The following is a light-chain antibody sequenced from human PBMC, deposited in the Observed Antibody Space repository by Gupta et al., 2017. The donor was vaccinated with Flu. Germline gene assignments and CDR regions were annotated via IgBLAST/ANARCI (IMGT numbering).Light chain of an antibody. CDR2: RAS. CDR3: QQYNNWPPIT. CDR1: QSIGFN. V-gene: IGKV3-15*01. Sequence: EVVMTQSPATLSVSPGDRATLSCRASQSIGFNLAWYQQKPGQAPGLLIYRASIRATGIPARFSGSGSGTEFTLTISSLQSEDFAVYYCQQYNNWPPITFGQGTRVDIK. J-gene: IGKJ5*01.